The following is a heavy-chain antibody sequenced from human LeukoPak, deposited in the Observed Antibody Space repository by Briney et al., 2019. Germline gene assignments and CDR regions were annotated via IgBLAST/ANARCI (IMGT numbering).Heavy chain of an antibody. D-gene: IGHD3-3*01. Sequence: PSETLSLICTVSGGSIRSYYWSWTRHPPGKGLEWIGYIYTSGSTNYNPSLKSRVNISVDTSKNQFSLKLSSVTAADTAVYYCARKRGVGVDRNAFDIWGQGTMVTVSS. V-gene: IGHV4-4*09. CDR3: ARKRGVGVDRNAFDI. J-gene: IGHJ3*02. CDR1: GGSIRSYY. CDR2: IYTSGST.